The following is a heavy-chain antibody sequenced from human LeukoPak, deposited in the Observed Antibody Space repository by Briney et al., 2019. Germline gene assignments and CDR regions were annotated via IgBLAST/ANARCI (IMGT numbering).Heavy chain of an antibody. CDR2: INPSGGST. V-gene: IGHV1-46*01. J-gene: IGHJ1*01. D-gene: IGHD1-26*01. CDR3: ARESGGYRTIVGATLPGY. Sequence: ASVKVSCKASGYTFTSYYMHWVRQAPGQGLEWMGIINPSGGSTSYAQKFQGRVTMTSDTSTSTVYMELSSLRSEDTAVYYCARESGGYRTIVGATLPGYWGQGTLVTVSS. CDR1: GYTFTSYY.